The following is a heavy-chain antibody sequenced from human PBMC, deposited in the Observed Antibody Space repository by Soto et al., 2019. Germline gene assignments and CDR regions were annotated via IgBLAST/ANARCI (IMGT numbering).Heavy chain of an antibody. CDR3: ASFLNCSGGSCYPAGHDY. CDR1: GGSFSGYY. CDR2: INHSGST. D-gene: IGHD2-15*01. Sequence: ASETLSLTCAVYGGSFSGYYWSWIRQPPGKGLEWIGEINHSGSTNYNPSLKSRVTISVDTSKNQFSLKLSSVTAADTAVYYCASFLNCSGGSCYPAGHDYWGQGTLVTVSS. J-gene: IGHJ4*02. V-gene: IGHV4-34*01.